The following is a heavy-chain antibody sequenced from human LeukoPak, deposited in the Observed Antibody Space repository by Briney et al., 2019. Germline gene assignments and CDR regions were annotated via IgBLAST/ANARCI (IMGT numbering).Heavy chain of an antibody. CDR2: ISSNGGST. V-gene: IGHV3-64*01. CDR3: ARSAGKLLWFGESTYYFDY. J-gene: IGHJ4*02. CDR1: GFTFSSYA. D-gene: IGHD3-10*01. Sequence: GGSLRLSCAASGFTFSSYAMHWVRQAPGKGLEYVSAISSNGGSTYYANSVKGRFTISRDNSENTLYLQMGSLRAEDMAVYYCARSAGKLLWFGESTYYFDYWGQGTLVTVSS.